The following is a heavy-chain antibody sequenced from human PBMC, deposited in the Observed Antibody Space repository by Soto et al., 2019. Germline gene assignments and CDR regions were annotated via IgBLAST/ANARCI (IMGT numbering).Heavy chain of an antibody. CDR1: GFTFSTYW. CDR3: ARVPYCTNGVCPGGNWFDP. D-gene: IGHD2-8*01. V-gene: IGHV3-7*04. J-gene: IGHJ5*02. CDR2: MKQDGSEK. Sequence: GGSLRLSCAASGFTFSTYWMTWVRQAPGKGLEWVANMKQDGSEKYYVDSVKGRFTISRDNAKNSLYLQMNSLRAEDTAVYYCARVPYCTNGVCPGGNWFDPWGQGTLVTVSS.